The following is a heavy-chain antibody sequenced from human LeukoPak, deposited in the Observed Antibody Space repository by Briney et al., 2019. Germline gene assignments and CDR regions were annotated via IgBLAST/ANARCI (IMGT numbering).Heavy chain of an antibody. J-gene: IGHJ4*02. V-gene: IGHV1-8*01. CDR3: ARARYGDYAFDY. Sequence: ASVKVSCKASGYTFTSFDINWVRQATGQGLEWMGWMNPNSGNTGYAQKFQGRVTMTRNTSISTAYMGLSSLRSEDTAVYYCARARYGDYAFDYWGQGTLVTVSS. CDR2: MNPNSGNT. D-gene: IGHD4-17*01. CDR1: GYTFTSFD.